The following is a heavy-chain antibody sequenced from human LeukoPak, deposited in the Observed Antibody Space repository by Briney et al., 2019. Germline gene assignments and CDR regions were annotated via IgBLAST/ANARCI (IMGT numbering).Heavy chain of an antibody. CDR2: INDGGST. J-gene: IGHJ4*02. CDR3: ARVSAPLSGFFDY. CDR1: GGSFTKHQ. Sequence: SETLSLTCAVYGGSFTKHQWSWIRQPPGKGLEWIGAINDGGSTNYNPSLKSRATISVDTSKNQFSLRLSSMTAADTAVYYCARVSAPLSGFFDYWGQGTLVTVSS. D-gene: IGHD3-10*01. V-gene: IGHV4-34*01.